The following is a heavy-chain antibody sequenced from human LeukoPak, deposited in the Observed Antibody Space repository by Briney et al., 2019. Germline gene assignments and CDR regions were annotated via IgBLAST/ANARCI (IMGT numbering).Heavy chain of an antibody. CDR3: TRDLGGYNYGYSFDY. V-gene: IGHV4-4*07. D-gene: IGHD5-18*01. CDR1: GGSLSGYY. Sequence: SETLSLTCTVSGGSLSGYYWNWIRQPAGTGLEWIGRIYTSGSTNYNPSLKSRVTMSVDTSKNQFSLKLFSVTAADTAVYYCTRDLGGYNYGYSFDYWGQGTLVTVSS. J-gene: IGHJ4*02. CDR2: IYTSGST.